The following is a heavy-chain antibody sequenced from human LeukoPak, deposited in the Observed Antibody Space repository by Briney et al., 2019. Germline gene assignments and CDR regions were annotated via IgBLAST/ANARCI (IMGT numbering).Heavy chain of an antibody. CDR3: ARGPNYYESGSYRRPNYGLEV. V-gene: IGHV1-2*02. CDR1: GYTFTDHY. J-gene: IGHJ6*02. CDR2: LNPNSGGT. Sequence: ASVKVSCKASGYTFTDHYIHWVRQAPGQGLEWMGWLNPNSGGTLYAQKFQGRVTLTRDTSINTAYMEMSSLKSDDTAVYFCARGPNYYESGSYRRPNYGLEVWGQGTTVTVSS. D-gene: IGHD3-10*01.